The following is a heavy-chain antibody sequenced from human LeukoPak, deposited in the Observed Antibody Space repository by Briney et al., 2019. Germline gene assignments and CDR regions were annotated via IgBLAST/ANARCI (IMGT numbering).Heavy chain of an antibody. CDR3: ARGGDLKYCSGGSCYSVDY. D-gene: IGHD2-15*01. J-gene: IGHJ4*02. CDR2: ISKDGGTK. CDR1: GFSFSDYV. Sequence: GGSLRLSCGASGFSFSDYVIHWVRQAPGKGLDWVAVISKDGGTKYYADSVKGRLTISRDNSKNMLYLQMNSLRPEDTAVYYCARGGDLKYCSGGSCYSVDYWGQGTLVTVSS. V-gene: IGHV3-30-3*01.